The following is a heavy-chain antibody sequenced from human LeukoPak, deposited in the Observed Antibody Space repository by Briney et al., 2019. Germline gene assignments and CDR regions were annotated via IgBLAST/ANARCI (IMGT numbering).Heavy chain of an antibody. CDR1: GFTFTDYH. D-gene: IGHD3-16*01. Sequence: APVKVSCKASGFTFTDYHIHWVRQARGQGLEWMGWIDPKRGGTHSSQTFQDRVTMTRDTSINTAYLELSRLKFDDTAVYYCARGFPDGVLQRPLGYWGQGTQVTVSS. J-gene: IGHJ1*01. CDR3: ARGFPDGVLQRPLGY. CDR2: IDPKRGGT. V-gene: IGHV1-2*02.